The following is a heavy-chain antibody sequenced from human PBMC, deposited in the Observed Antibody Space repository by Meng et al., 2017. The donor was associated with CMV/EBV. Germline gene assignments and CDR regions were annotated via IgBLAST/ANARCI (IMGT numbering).Heavy chain of an antibody. J-gene: IGHJ4*02. D-gene: IGHD6-13*01. CDR1: GYTFNGYY. CDR3: ARVLRQQLVPGYFDY. CDR2: INPNSGGT. V-gene: IGHV1-2*02. Sequence: ASVKVSCKASGYTFNGYYMHRVRQAPAQWLEWMGWINPNSGGTNYAQKFQGRVTMTRDTSISTAYMELGRLRSDDTGVYYCARVLRQQLVPGYFDYWGQGTLVTVSS.